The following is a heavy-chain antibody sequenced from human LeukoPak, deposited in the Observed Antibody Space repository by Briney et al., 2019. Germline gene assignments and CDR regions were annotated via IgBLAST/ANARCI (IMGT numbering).Heavy chain of an antibody. CDR2: ISGSGGST. D-gene: IGHD6-19*01. Sequence: GGSLRLSCAASGFTFSAYWMHWVRQAPGKGLEWVSAISGSGGSTYYADSVKGRFTISRDNSKNTLYLQMNSLRAEDTAVYYCAKVASSGWYWNAFDIWGQGTMVTVSS. J-gene: IGHJ3*02. CDR3: AKVASSGWYWNAFDI. V-gene: IGHV3-23*01. CDR1: GFTFSAYW.